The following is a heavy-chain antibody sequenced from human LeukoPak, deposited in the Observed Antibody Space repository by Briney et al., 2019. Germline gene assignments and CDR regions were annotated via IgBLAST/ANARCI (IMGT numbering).Heavy chain of an antibody. Sequence: GGSLRLSCAASGFTFSSYAMSWVRQAPGKGLEWVSAISGSGGSTYYADSVKGRFTISRDNSKNTLYLQMNSLRAEDTAVYYCAKDVEAARRASNWFDPWGQGTLVTVSS. V-gene: IGHV3-23*01. CDR1: GFTFSSYA. CDR3: AKDVEAARRASNWFDP. CDR2: ISGSGGST. J-gene: IGHJ5*02. D-gene: IGHD6-6*01.